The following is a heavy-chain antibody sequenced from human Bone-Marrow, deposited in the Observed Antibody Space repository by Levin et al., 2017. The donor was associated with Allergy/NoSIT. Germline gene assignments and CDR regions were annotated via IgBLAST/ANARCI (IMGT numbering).Heavy chain of an antibody. CDR3: ATRPRVLLWLGELSHFDY. V-gene: IGHV4-4*02. CDR1: GDSISSSNW. D-gene: IGHD3-10*01. Sequence: SQTLSLTCAVSGDSISSSNWWSWVRQSPGKGLEWIGEIYHSGGTNYSPSLKSRVTISVDRSKNHFSLNLRSVTAADTALYYCATRPRVLLWLGELSHFDYWGQGILVTVSS. CDR2: IYHSGGT. J-gene: IGHJ4*02.